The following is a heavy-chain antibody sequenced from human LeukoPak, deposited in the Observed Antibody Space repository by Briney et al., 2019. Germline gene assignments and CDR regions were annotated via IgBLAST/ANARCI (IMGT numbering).Heavy chain of an antibody. D-gene: IGHD4-17*01. CDR1: GFTFSSYG. CDR2: IKQDGIEK. CDR3: ARVQYTVTGWFDP. Sequence: GGSLRLSCATSGFTFSSYGMSWGRQAAGKGVEGGANIKQDGIEKDYVDSGKGRSTIYSHNANNSLYVQMNSLSAEDTAVYYCARVQYTVTGWFDPWGQGTLVTVSS. V-gene: IGHV3-7*01. J-gene: IGHJ5*02.